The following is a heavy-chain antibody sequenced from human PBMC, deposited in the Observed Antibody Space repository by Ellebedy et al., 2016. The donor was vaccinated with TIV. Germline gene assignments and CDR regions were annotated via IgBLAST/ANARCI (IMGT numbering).Heavy chain of an antibody. D-gene: IGHD1-7*01. J-gene: IGHJ6*04. CDR1: GGSFSGYY. V-gene: IGHV4-34*01. CDR3: ARIITGTTFKMDV. Sequence: SETLSLXXAVYGGSFSGYYWSWIRQPPGKGLEWIGEINHSGSTNYNPSLKSRVTMSVDTSKNQFSLKLSSVTAADTAVYYCARIITGTTFKMDVWGKGTTVTVSS. CDR2: INHSGST.